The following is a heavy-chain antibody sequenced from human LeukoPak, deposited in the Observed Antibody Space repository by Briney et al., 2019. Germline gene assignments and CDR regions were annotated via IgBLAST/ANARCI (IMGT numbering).Heavy chain of an antibody. CDR2: IRYDGSNK. CDR3: ARDLAAANYDAFDI. Sequence: GGSLRLSCAASGFTFSRYGMHWVRQAPGKGLEWVAFIRYDGSNKYYADSVKGRFTISRDNSKNTLHLQMNSLRGEDTAVYYCARDLAAANYDAFDIWGHGTMVTVSS. CDR1: GFTFSRYG. D-gene: IGHD6-25*01. V-gene: IGHV3-30*02. J-gene: IGHJ3*02.